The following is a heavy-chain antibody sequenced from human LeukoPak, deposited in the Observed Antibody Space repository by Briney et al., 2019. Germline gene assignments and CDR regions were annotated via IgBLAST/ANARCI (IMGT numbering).Heavy chain of an antibody. CDR2: ISSDGVST. Sequence: GGSLRLSCAASGFTFSTYEMYWVRQAPGKGLEYVSAISSDGVSTYYANSVKGRFTISRDNSKNTLYLQMGSLRPEDMAVYYCAREDDYTSGRTSFDYWGQGTLVTVSS. CDR1: GFTFSTYE. CDR3: AREDDYTSGRTSFDY. J-gene: IGHJ4*02. V-gene: IGHV3-64*01. D-gene: IGHD6-19*01.